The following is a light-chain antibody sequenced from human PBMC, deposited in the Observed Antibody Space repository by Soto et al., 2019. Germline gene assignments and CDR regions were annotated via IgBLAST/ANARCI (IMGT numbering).Light chain of an antibody. CDR3: CSYAGTYTEV. V-gene: IGLV2-11*01. CDR1: SSDVGGYSY. J-gene: IGLJ2*01. CDR2: DVT. Sequence: QSALTQPRSVSGSPGQSVTISCTGTSSDVGGYSYVSWYQHHPGKAPKVMIYDVTKRPSGVPDRFSGSKSDNTASLTISGLQADDEADYYCCSYAGTYTEVFGGGTKLTVL.